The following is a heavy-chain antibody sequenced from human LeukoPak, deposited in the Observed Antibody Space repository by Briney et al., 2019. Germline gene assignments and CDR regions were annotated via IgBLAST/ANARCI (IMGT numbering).Heavy chain of an antibody. Sequence: SETLSLTCTVSGGSISDYYRGWIRQPPGKGLEWIGYFYNSGRSTYNPSLKSRVTISADTSKNHFSLKLNSVTTADTAVYYCTRGAGWLIDYWGQGILVTVSS. CDR2: FYNSGRS. CDR1: GGSISDYY. J-gene: IGHJ4*02. CDR3: TRGAGWLIDY. D-gene: IGHD3-16*01. V-gene: IGHV4-59*01.